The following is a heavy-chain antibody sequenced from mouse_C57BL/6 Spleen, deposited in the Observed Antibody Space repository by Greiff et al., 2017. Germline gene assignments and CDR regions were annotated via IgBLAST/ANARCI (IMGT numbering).Heavy chain of an antibody. V-gene: IGHV1-69*01. J-gene: IGHJ1*03. CDR3: ARFITLGYFDV. D-gene: IGHD1-1*01. CDR2: IDPSDSYT. CDR1: GYTFTSYW. Sequence: VQLQQPGAELVMPGASVKLSCKASGYTFTSYWMHWVKQRPGQGLEWIGEIDPSDSYTNYNQKFKGKSTLTVDKSSRTAYMQLSSRTSEDSAVYYCARFITLGYFDVWGTGTTVTVSS.